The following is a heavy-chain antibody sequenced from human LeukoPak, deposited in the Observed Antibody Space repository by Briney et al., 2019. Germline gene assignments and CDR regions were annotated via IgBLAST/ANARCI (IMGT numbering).Heavy chain of an antibody. V-gene: IGHV4-59*08. J-gene: IGHJ4*02. CDR2: VYYSGST. CDR3: ARHEKLGQFDY. CDR1: GGSVSSYF. D-gene: IGHD3-10*01. Sequence: PSETLSLTCTVSGGSVSSYFWSWIRQPPGKGLEWIGYVYYSGSTSYNPSLKSRVTISVDTSKNQFSLKLSSVTAADTAVYYCARHEKLGQFDYWGQGTLVTVSS.